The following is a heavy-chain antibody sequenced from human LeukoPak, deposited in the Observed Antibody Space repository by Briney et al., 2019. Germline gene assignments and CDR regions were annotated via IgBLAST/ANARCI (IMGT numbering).Heavy chain of an antibody. CDR3: AKDGDRSSWYFDY. Sequence: SGGSLRLSCAASGFTFSSYAMSWVRQAPGKGLEWVSAISGSGGSTYYADSVKGRFTISRDNSKNTLYLQMNSLRAEDTAVYYCAKDGDRSSWYFDYWGQGTLVTVSS. CDR2: ISGSGGST. V-gene: IGHV3-23*01. CDR1: GFTFSSYA. D-gene: IGHD6-13*01. J-gene: IGHJ4*02.